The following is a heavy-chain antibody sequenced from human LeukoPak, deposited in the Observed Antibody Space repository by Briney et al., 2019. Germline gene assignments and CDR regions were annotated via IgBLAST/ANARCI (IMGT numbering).Heavy chain of an antibody. D-gene: IGHD3-9*01. CDR2: IYSGGAT. V-gene: IGHV3-66*04. CDR3: ARLHYDVLTGPFDY. CDR1: GITVNTNY. J-gene: IGHJ4*02. Sequence: GGSLRLSCAASGITVNTNYMSWVRQAPGKGLEWVSIIYSGGATFYADSVKGRFTISRETSKNTLWLQMNSLRAEDTAVHYCARLHYDVLTGPFDYWGQGTLVTVSS.